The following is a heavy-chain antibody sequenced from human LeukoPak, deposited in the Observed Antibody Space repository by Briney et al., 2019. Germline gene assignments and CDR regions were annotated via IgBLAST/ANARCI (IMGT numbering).Heavy chain of an antibody. J-gene: IGHJ4*02. CDR3: VKPHDYGGNSYYFDY. CDR1: GFTFSSYA. V-gene: IGHV3-64D*06. CDR2: ISSNGGST. D-gene: IGHD4-23*01. Sequence: GGSLRLSCSASGFTFSSYAMHWVHQAPGKGLEYVSAISSNGGSTYYADSVKGRFTISRDNSKNTLYLQMSSLRAEDTAVYYCVKPHDYGGNSYYFDYWGQGTLVTVSS.